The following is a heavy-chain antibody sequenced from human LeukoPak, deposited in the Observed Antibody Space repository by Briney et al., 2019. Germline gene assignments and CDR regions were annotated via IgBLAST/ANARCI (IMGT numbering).Heavy chain of an antibody. CDR2: ISWNSGNI. D-gene: IGHD3-22*01. CDR3: AKAAQYYYDRSGYYSALIDY. CDR1: GFTFDDYA. V-gene: IGHV3-9*01. Sequence: GGSLRLSCAASGFTFDDYAMHWVRQAPGKGLEWVSGISWNSGNIGYADSVKGRFTISRDNAKNSLYLQMNSLRAEDTTLYYCAKAAQYYYDRSGYYSALIDYWGQGTLVTVSS. J-gene: IGHJ4*02.